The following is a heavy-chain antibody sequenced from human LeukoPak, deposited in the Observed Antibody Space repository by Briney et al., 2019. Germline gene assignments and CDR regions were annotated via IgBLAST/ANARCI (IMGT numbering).Heavy chain of an antibody. J-gene: IGHJ6*03. CDR1: GFTFSSYA. CDR3: ARSNWNYYYYYYMDV. V-gene: IGHV3-64*01. Sequence: GGSLRLSCAASGFTFSSYAMHWVRQAPGKGLEYVSAISSNGGSTYYANSVKGRFTISRDNSKNTLYLQMGSLRAEDMAVYYCARSNWNYYYYYYMDVWGKGTTVTVSS. CDR2: ISSNGGST. D-gene: IGHD1-1*01.